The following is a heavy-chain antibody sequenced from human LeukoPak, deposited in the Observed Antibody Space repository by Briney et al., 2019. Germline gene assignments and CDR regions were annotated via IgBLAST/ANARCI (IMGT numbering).Heavy chain of an antibody. D-gene: IGHD3-16*01. J-gene: IGHJ6*03. CDR1: GFTFSSYS. CDR2: ISSSSSTI. CDR3: ARLSSELMSYYYYYMDV. Sequence: PGGSLRLSCAASGFTFSSYSMNWVRQAPGKGLEWVSYISSSSSTIYYADSVKGRFTISRDNAKNSLYLQMNSLRAEDTAVYYCARLSSELMSYYYYYMDVWGKGTTVTVSS. V-gene: IGHV3-48*01.